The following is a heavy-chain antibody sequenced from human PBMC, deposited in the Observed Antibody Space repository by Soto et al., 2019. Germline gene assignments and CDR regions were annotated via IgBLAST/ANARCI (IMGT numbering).Heavy chain of an antibody. CDR2: INAGNGNT. J-gene: IGHJ4*02. V-gene: IGHV1-3*05. Sequence: QVQLVQSGAEEKKPGASVKVSCKASGYTFTSYAMHWVRQAPGQRLEWMGWINAGNGNTKYSQKFQGRVTITRDTSASTAYMELSSMRSEDTAVYYCARVPGGMLVDYWGQGTLVTVSS. D-gene: IGHD3-16*01. CDR1: GYTFTSYA. CDR3: ARVPGGMLVDY.